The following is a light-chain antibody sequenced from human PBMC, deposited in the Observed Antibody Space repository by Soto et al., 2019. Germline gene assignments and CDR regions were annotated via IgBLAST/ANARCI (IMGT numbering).Light chain of an antibody. CDR1: SSDVGAYNY. J-gene: IGLJ1*01. CDR3: QSYDSSLSGYV. V-gene: IGLV2-8*01. Sequence: QSVLTQPPSASGSPGQSVTISCTGTSSDVGAYNYVSWYQQHPGKAPKLIIYEVTKRPSGVPDRFSGSKSDNTASLTVSGLQAEDEADYYCQSYDSSLSGYVFGTGTKVTVL. CDR2: EVT.